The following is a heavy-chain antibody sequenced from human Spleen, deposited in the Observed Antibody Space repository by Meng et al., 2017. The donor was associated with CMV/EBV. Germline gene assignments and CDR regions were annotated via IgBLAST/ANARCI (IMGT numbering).Heavy chain of an antibody. CDR1: GFSVRTSGVG. D-gene: IGHD6-13*01. V-gene: IGHV2-5*01. CDR2: IYWNDDK. Sequence: SGPTLVKPTQTLTLTRTFSGFSVRTSGVGVGWIRQPPGKALEWLALIYWNDDKRYSPSLKSRLAITKDTSKNQVVLTMTNMDPVDTATYYCAQEGGLASGRGYYFDYWGQGTLVTVSS. CDR3: AQEGGLASGRGYYFDY. J-gene: IGHJ4*02.